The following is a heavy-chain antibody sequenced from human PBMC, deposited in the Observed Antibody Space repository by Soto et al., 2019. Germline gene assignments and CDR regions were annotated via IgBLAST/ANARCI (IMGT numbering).Heavy chain of an antibody. V-gene: IGHV3-21*01. CDR1: GFTFSSYN. CDR2: ISSSSSYI. J-gene: IGHJ3*01. Sequence: EEQVVESGGGLVKPGGSLRLSCAASGFTFSSYNMNWIRQAPGKGLEWVSSISSSSSYIYYADSVMGQFTISRDNAKNSLYLQLNSVRAEDTAVYYCTRDWARQTYCSSSHCGDAFDVWGQGTMVTVSP. D-gene: IGHD2-2*01. CDR3: TRDWARQTYCSSSHCGDAFDV.